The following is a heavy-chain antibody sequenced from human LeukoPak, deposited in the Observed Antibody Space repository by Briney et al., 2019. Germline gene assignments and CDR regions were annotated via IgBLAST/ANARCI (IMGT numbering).Heavy chain of an antibody. CDR2: ITSSSSYI. D-gene: IGHD3-22*01. V-gene: IGHV3-21*01. Sequence: GGSLRLSCAASGFTFSSYSMRWVRQAPGKGLEWVSSITSSSSYIYYADSVKGRFTISRDNAKNSLYLQMNSLRAEDTAVYYCARLRITMIVVVRRGMDVWGQGTTVTVSS. CDR1: GFTFSSYS. CDR3: ARLRITMIVVVRRGMDV. J-gene: IGHJ6*02.